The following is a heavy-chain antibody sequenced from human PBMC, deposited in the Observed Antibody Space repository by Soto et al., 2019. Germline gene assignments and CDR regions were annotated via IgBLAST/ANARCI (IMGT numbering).Heavy chain of an antibody. V-gene: IGHV1-18*01. J-gene: IGHJ4*02. CDR2: ISAYNGNT. CDR1: GYTFTSYV. D-gene: IGHD1-1*01. CDR3: AREAITGTPYYFDY. Sequence: ASVKVSCKASGYTFTSYVISWVRQAPGQGLEWMGWISAYNGNTNYAQKLQGRVTMTTDTSTSTAYMELRSLRSDDTAVYYCAREAITGTPYYFDYWGQGTLVTVSS.